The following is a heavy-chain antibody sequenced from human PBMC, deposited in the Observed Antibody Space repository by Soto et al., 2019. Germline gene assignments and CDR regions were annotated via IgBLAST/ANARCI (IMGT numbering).Heavy chain of an antibody. J-gene: IGHJ5*02. Sequence: PGGSLRLSCVASGFTVGTNYMTWVRQAPGKGLEWVSVIYAGGSRYYADSVKGRFTISRDISKNTQYLQMDSLRAEDTAVYYCARVPFGGNWFDPWGQGTLVTVSS. CDR2: IYAGGSR. CDR1: GFTVGTNY. V-gene: IGHV3-66*01. D-gene: IGHD3-10*01. CDR3: ARVPFGGNWFDP.